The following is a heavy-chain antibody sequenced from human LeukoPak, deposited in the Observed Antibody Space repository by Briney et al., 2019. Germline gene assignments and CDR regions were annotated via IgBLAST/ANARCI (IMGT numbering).Heavy chain of an antibody. CDR3: ARHVYGEYGPGDY. CDR1: GGSISSISYY. CDR2: IRNSGNT. V-gene: IGHV4-39*01. Sequence: PSETLSLTCTISGGSISSISYYWGWIRQPPGRGLEWIGSIRNSGNTYYSPSLKSRVTISVDTSKNQFSLKLSSVTAADTAVYYCARHVYGEYGPGDYWGQGILVTVSS. J-gene: IGHJ4*02. D-gene: IGHD4-17*01.